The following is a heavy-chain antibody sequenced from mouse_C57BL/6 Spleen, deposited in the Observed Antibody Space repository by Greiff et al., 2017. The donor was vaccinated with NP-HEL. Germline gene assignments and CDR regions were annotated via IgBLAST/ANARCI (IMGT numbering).Heavy chain of an antibody. CDR2: INPSNGGT. CDR1: GYAFSSSW. Sequence: QVQLQQSGPELVKPWASVKISCKASGYAFSSSWMNWVKQRPGQGLEWIGNINPSNGGTNYNEKFKSKATLTVDKSSSTAYMQLSSLTSEDSAVYYCARGLLRRAWFAYWGQGTLVTVSA. V-gene: IGHV1-53*01. J-gene: IGHJ3*01. CDR3: ARGLLRRAWFAY. D-gene: IGHD2-3*01.